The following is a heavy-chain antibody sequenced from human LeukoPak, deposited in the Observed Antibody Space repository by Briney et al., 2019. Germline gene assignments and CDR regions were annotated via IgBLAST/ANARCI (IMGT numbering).Heavy chain of an antibody. CDR3: ARHDRKYGSGSYPYYYYYMDV. D-gene: IGHD3-10*01. CDR2: INHSAYT. Sequence: SETLSLTCAVYDGSFSNYYWSWIRQPPGKGLEWIGEINHSAYTNYNPSLTSRVTISVETSKNQFSLKLNSVTAADTAVYYCARHDRKYGSGSYPYYYYYMDVWGKGTTVTVSS. J-gene: IGHJ6*03. CDR1: DGSFSNYY. V-gene: IGHV4-34*01.